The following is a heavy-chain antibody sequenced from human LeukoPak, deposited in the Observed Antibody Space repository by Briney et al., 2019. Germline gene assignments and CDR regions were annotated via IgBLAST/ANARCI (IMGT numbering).Heavy chain of an antibody. V-gene: IGHV3-30-3*01. J-gene: IGHJ4*02. Sequence: TGGSLRLSCAASGFALSSYAMSWVRQAPGKGLEWVAVISYDGSNKYYADSVKGRFTISRDNSKNTLYLQMNSLRAEDTAVYYCARDRIAAAGFFDYWGPGTLVTVSS. CDR1: GFALSSYA. CDR2: ISYDGSNK. D-gene: IGHD6-13*01. CDR3: ARDRIAAAGFFDY.